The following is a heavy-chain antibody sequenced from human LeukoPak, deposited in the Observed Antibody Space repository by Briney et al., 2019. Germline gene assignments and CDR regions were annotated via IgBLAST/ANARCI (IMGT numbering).Heavy chain of an antibody. CDR2: INHSGST. J-gene: IGHJ5*02. Sequence: SETLSLTCAVYGGSFSGYYWSWIRQPPGKGLEWIGEINHSGSTNYNPSLKSRVTISVDTSKNQFSLKLSSVTAADTAVYYCARVGYCSGGSCYSGHWFDPWGQGTLVTVSS. CDR1: GGSFSGYY. V-gene: IGHV4-34*01. CDR3: ARVGYCSGGSCYSGHWFDP. D-gene: IGHD2-15*01.